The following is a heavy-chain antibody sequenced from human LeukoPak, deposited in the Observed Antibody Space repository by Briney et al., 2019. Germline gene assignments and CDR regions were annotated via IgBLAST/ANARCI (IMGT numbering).Heavy chain of an antibody. CDR2: ISTGGAVP. CDR1: GFRFDSFY. CDR3: ARSLIVASEDY. D-gene: IGHD3-22*01. J-gene: IGHJ4*02. Sequence: PGGSLRLSCAASGFRFDSFYMGWIRQVPGKGLDYVAFISTGGAVPYYAESVKGRYTISRDNAKNSVSLQINSLSADDTAVYYCARSLIVASEDYWGQGTLVTVSS. V-gene: IGHV3-11*04.